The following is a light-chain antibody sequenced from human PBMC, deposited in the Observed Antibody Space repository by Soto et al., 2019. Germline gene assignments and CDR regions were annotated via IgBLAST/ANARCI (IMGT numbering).Light chain of an antibody. J-gene: IGKJ1*01. CDR3: QQRSNWPRT. CDR1: QNIRSN. Sequence: EIVLTQSPAALSLSPGERATLSCRASQNIRSNLAWYQQKPGQTPRLLIYDASNRATGIPARFSGSGSGTDFTLTISSLAPEDFSIYYCQQRSNWPRTFGQGTKVDIK. V-gene: IGKV3-11*01. CDR2: DAS.